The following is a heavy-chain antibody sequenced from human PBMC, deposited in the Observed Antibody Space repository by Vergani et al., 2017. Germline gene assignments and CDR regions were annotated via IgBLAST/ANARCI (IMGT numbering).Heavy chain of an antibody. CDR2: IKQDGIEK. Sequence: EVQLVESGGGLVQPGGSLRLSCAASGFTFSSYWMSWVRQAPGKGLEWVANIKQDGIEKYYVDSVKGRFTISRDNAKNSLYLQMNSLRAEDTAVYYCARDRRHSSSWAYYYYYYMDVWGKGTTVTVSS. D-gene: IGHD6-13*01. V-gene: IGHV3-7*01. CDR3: ARDRRHSSSWAYYYYYYMDV. J-gene: IGHJ6*03. CDR1: GFTFSSYW.